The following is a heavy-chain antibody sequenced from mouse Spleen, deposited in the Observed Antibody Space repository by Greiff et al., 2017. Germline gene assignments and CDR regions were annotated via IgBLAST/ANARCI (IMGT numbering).Heavy chain of an antibody. D-gene: IGHD1-2*01. CDR2: ISDGGSYT. Sequence: EVKLMESGGGLVKPGGSLKLSCAASGFTFSSYAMSWVRQTPEKRLEWVATISDGGSYTYYPDNVKGRFTISRDNAKNNLYLQMSHLKSEDTAMYYCARERDYGEGFAYWGQGTLVTVSA. V-gene: IGHV5-4*01. J-gene: IGHJ3*01. CDR3: ARERDYGEGFAY. CDR1: GFTFSSYA.